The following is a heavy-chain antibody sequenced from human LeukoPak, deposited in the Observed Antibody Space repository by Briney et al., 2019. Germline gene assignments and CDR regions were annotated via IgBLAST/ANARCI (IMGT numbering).Heavy chain of an antibody. J-gene: IGHJ3*02. D-gene: IGHD5-24*01. Sequence: GGSLRLSCAASGVTVGSNYMSWVRQAPGKGLEWVSVIYSGDNAYYADSVKGRFTISRDNSENTLYLQMNSLRAEDTAVYYCARVDGNSYGFHAFDIWGQGTVVSVAT. CDR3: ARVDGNSYGFHAFDI. CDR1: GVTVGSNY. V-gene: IGHV3-53*01. CDR2: IYSGDNA.